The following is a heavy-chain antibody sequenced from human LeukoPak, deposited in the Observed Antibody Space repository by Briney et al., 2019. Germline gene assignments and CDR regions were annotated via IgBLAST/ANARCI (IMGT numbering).Heavy chain of an antibody. CDR2: FYYSGST. D-gene: IGHD4-17*01. J-gene: IGHJ4*02. CDR1: GGSISSSSYY. V-gene: IGHV4-39*07. Sequence: PSETLSLTCTVSGGSISSSSYYWGWIRQPPGKGLEWIGSFYYSGSTYYNPSLKCRVTISVDTSKNQFSLKLRSVTAADTAVYYCARAGTNLGDYDFWGQGTLVTVSS. CDR3: ARAGTNLGDYDF.